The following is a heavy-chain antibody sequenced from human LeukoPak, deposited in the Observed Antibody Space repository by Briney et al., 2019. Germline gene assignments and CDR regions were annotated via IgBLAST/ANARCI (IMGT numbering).Heavy chain of an antibody. J-gene: IGHJ4*02. Sequence: SETLSLTCSVSGSSISTGYYWGWFRQPPGKGLEWIASIHNSGTTYYNPSLRGRVTISVDTSKNQFSLKVNSVTAADTAIYFCARDLGSATYAYWGQGTLVTVSS. CDR3: ARDLGSATYAY. CDR2: IHNSGTT. D-gene: IGHD1-26*01. V-gene: IGHV4-38-2*02. CDR1: GSSISTGYY.